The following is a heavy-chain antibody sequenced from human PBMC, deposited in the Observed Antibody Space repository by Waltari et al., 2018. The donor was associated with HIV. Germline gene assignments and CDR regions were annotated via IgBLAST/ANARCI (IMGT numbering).Heavy chain of an antibody. D-gene: IGHD3-22*01. J-gene: IGHJ4*02. CDR3: TRLYYESSGYKAPDY. Sequence: QVQLVQSGAEVKKPGASLKVSCMASGYTFTGYSIPWVRQAPGQGLEWMGRINPNSGGTDYAQNFQGRVTMTRDTSISTAYMELSRLRFDDTAVYYCTRLYYESSGYKAPDYWGQGTLVTVSS. CDR2: INPNSGGT. CDR1: GYTFTGYS. V-gene: IGHV1-2*06.